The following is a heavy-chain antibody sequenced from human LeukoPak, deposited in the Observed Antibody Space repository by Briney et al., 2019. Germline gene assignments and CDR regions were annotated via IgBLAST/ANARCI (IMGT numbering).Heavy chain of an antibody. D-gene: IGHD2-15*01. CDR1: GFTFSDYY. Sequence: PGGPLRLSCAASGFTFSDYYMSWIRQAPGKGLEWVSYISSSGSTIYYADSVKGRFTISRDNAKNSLYPQMNSLRAEDTAVYYCASKGYCSGGSCYGNWYFDLWGRGTLVTVSS. CDR3: ASKGYCSGGSCYGNWYFDL. J-gene: IGHJ2*01. CDR2: ISSSGSTI. V-gene: IGHV3-11*01.